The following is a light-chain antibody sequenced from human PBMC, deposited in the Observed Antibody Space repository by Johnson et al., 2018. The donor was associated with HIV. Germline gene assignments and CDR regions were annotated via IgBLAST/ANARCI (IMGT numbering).Light chain of an antibody. CDR1: SSNIGNKY. CDR2: ENS. Sequence: QSVLTQPPSVSAAPGHKVTISCSGSSSNIGNKYVSWYQQLPGTAPKLLIYENSKRPSGIPDRFSGSKSGTSATLGITGLQTGDEADYYCGTWDTSLSAGGVFGSGTKVTVL. V-gene: IGLV1-51*02. J-gene: IGLJ1*01. CDR3: GTWDTSLSAGGV.